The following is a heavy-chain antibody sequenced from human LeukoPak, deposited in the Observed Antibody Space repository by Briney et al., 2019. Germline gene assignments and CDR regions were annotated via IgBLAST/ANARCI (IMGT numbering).Heavy chain of an antibody. CDR3: ARVITMVRGVTPYAFDI. J-gene: IGHJ3*02. Sequence: GGSLRLSCAASGFTFSSYSMNWVRQAPGKGLEWVSYISSSSSTIYYADSVKGRFTISRDNAKNSLYLQMNSLRAEDTAVYYCARVITMVRGVTPYAFDIWAKGQWSPSLQ. V-gene: IGHV3-48*04. D-gene: IGHD3-10*01. CDR1: GFTFSSYS. CDR2: ISSSSSTI.